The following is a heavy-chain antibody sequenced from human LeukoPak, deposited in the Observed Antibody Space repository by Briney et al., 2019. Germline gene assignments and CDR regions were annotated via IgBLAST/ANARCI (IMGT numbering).Heavy chain of an antibody. CDR2: IWYDGSNK. CDR1: GFTFSSYG. J-gene: IGHJ6*02. D-gene: IGHD6-6*01. CDR3: ARDRSIAAPGNYYYYGMDV. Sequence: PGRSLRLSCAASGFTFSSYGMHWVRQAPGKGLEWVAVIWYDGSNKYYADSVEGRFTISRDNSKNTLYLQMNSLRAEDTAVYYCARDRSIAAPGNYYYYGMDVWGQGTTVTVSS. V-gene: IGHV3-33*01.